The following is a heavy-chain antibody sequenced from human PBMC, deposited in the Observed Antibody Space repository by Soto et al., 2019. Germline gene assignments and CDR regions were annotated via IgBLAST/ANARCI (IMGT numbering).Heavy chain of an antibody. CDR1: GGSFSGYY. V-gene: IGHV4-34*01. J-gene: IGHJ4*02. CDR2: INHSGST. Sequence: SETLSLTCAVYGGSFSGYYWSWMRQPPGKGLEWIGEINHSGSTNYNPSLKSRVTISVDTSKNQFSLKLSSVTSADTAVYYCARGRDSSSSRSVVYFDYWGQGTLVTVSS. CDR3: ARGRDSSSSRSVVYFDY. D-gene: IGHD6-6*01.